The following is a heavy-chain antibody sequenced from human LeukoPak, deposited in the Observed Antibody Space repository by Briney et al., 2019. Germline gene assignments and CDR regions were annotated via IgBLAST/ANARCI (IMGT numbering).Heavy chain of an antibody. CDR2: INQDGSEK. V-gene: IGHV3-7*01. J-gene: IGHJ4*02. D-gene: IGHD1-26*01. CDR3: ARDQVGPED. CDR1: GFTFSGFW. Sequence: PGGSLRLSCAASGFTFSGFWMSWVRQAPGKGLEWVANINQDGSEKYYVDSVKGRFTISRDNAKSSLYLQMNSLRAEDTAVYYCARDQVGPEDWGQGTLVTASS.